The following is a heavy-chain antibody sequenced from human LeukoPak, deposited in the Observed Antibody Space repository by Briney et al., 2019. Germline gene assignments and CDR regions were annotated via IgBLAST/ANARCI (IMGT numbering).Heavy chain of an antibody. CDR2: ISGSGGGT. D-gene: IGHD2-21*01. J-gene: IGHJ6*03. Sequence: TGGSLRLPCAASGCTFSSYAMSWVRRAPGKGLEWVSAISGSGGGTYYADSVKGRFTISRDNSKNTLYLQMNSLRAEDTALYYCAKDTWQFAPDYYYYMDVWGKGTTVTVSS. CDR1: GCTFSSYA. CDR3: AKDTWQFAPDYYYYMDV. V-gene: IGHV3-23*01.